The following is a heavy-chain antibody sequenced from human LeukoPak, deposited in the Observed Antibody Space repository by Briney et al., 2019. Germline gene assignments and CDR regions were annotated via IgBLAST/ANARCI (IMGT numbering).Heavy chain of an antibody. V-gene: IGHV1-2*02. CDR3: ARDRSRYFDF. J-gene: IGHJ4*02. CDR2: INPASGGT. CDR1: GYTFTGYY. D-gene: IGHD1-26*01. Sequence: ASVKVSCKASGYTFTGYYMHWVRQAPGQGLEWMGWINPASGGTDYAQKFQGRVTITRDTSISTVYMDLRGLTADDTALYCCARDRSRYFDFWGQGTLVTVSS.